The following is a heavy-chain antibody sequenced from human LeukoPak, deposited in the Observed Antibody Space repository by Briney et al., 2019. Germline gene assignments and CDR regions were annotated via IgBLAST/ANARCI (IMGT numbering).Heavy chain of an antibody. D-gene: IGHD5-24*01. CDR1: GFTVSTNY. CDR2: MSGYGGST. Sequence: GGSLRLSCAASGFTVSTNYMSWVRQAPGKGLEWVSSMSGYGGSTYYADSVKGRFTISRDNSKNTLYLQMNSLRAEDTALYYCAKEGGLQSLPYNWCDPWGQGTLVTVSS. CDR3: AKEGGLQSLPYNWCDP. J-gene: IGHJ5*02. V-gene: IGHV3-23*01.